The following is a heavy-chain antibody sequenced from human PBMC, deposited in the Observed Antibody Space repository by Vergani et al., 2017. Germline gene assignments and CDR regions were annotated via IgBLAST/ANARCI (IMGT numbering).Heavy chain of an antibody. J-gene: IGHJ4*02. V-gene: IGHV3-30-3*01. CDR3: AKDRSIAAPYFDY. CDR2: ISYDGTEK. CDR1: GFSFGNYA. Sequence: QVKLEESGGGVVQPGRSLRLSCAASGFSFGNYAMHWVRQAPGKGLEWVGVISYDGTEKKYADSVKGRFTISRDNSKNTLYLQMNSLRAEDTAVYYCAKDRSIAAPYFDYWGQGTLVTVSS. D-gene: IGHD6-6*01.